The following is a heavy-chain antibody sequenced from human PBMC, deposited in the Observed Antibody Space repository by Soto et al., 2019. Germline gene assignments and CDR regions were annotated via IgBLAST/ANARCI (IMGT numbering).Heavy chain of an antibody. CDR2: ISSSSSTI. CDR3: ASERKNYFDY. V-gene: IGHV3-48*01. CDR1: GFTFSSYS. J-gene: IGHJ4*02. Sequence: GGSLRLSCAASGFTFSSYSMNWVRQAPGKGLEGVSYISSSSSTIYYADSVKGRFTISRDKAKNSLYLQMNSLRAEDTAVYYCASERKNYFDYWGQGTLVTVSS.